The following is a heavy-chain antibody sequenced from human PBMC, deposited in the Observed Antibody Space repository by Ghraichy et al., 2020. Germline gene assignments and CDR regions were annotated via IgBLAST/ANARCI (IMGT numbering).Heavy chain of an antibody. J-gene: IGHJ5*02. V-gene: IGHV4-38-2*02. CDR1: GYSISSGHY. Sequence: SETLSLTCTVSGYSISSGHYWGWIRQPPGKGLEWIGSIYHSGSTYYNPSLKSRVTISVDTSKNQFSLKLSSVTAADTAVYYCARVRVVVVPAAILWFDPWGQGTLVTVSS. CDR3: ARVRVVVVPAAILWFDP. D-gene: IGHD2-2*01. CDR2: IYHSGST.